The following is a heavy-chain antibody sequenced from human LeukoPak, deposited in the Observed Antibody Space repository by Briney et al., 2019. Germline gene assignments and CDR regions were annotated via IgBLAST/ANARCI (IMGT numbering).Heavy chain of an antibody. CDR1: GYTFINYY. CDR2: INPSGGST. V-gene: IGHV1-46*01. CDR3: ARVTIFGVADAFDI. D-gene: IGHD3-3*01. J-gene: IGHJ3*02. Sequence: ASVKVSCKASGYTFINYYMHWVRQAPGQGLEWMGIINPSGGSTSYAQKFQGRVTMTTDTSTSTAYMELRSLRSDDTAVYYCARVTIFGVADAFDIWGQGTMVTVSS.